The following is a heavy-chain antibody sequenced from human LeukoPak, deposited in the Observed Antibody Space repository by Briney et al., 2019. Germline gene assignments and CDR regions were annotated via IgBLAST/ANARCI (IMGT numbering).Heavy chain of an antibody. D-gene: IGHD2/OR15-2a*01. CDR3: ARDKALSY. J-gene: IGHJ4*02. CDR2: INPQSGGT. V-gene: IGHV1-2*06. CDR1: GYTFTGGYF. Sequence: ASVKVSCKASGYTFTGGYFMHWVRQAPGQGPEWMGRINPQSGGTKYAQKFQGRVTMTTDTSISTAFMELTALRSDDTAVYFCARDKALSYWGQGTLVTVSS.